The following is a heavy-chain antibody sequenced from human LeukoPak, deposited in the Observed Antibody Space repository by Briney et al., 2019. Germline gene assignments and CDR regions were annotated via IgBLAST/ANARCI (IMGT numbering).Heavy chain of an antibody. V-gene: IGHV1-69*04. J-gene: IGHJ5*02. CDR2: IIPILGIA. Sequence: ASVKVSCKASGGTFSSYTISWVRQAPGQGLEWMGRIIPILGIANYAQKFQGRVTITADKSTSTAYMELSSLRAEDTDVYYCARDYYYGSGSYNWFDPWGQGTLVTVSS. D-gene: IGHD3-10*01. CDR1: GGTFSSYT. CDR3: ARDYYYGSGSYNWFDP.